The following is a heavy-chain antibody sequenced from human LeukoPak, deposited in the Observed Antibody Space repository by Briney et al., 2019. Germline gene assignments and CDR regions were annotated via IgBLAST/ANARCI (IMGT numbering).Heavy chain of an antibody. J-gene: IGHJ4*02. D-gene: IGHD2-15*01. CDR3: ARGGYCSGGSCYPIDY. V-gene: IGHV1-69*06. Sequence: SVNVSCKASGGTFSRYAISWVRQAPGQGLEWMGRIIPIFGTANYAQKFQGRVTITADKSTSTAYMELSSLRSEDTAVYYCARGGYCSGGSCYPIDYWGQGTPVTVSS. CDR2: IIPIFGTA. CDR1: GGTFSRYA.